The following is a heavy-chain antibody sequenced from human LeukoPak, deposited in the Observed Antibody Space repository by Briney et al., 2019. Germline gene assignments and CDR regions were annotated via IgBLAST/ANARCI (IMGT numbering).Heavy chain of an antibody. CDR3: AKPISGGLAVTADWFHP. J-gene: IGHJ5*01. D-gene: IGHD6-19*01. CDR1: GFTFSNYE. CDR2: ISSGGNTR. Sequence: PGGSLRLSCAGSGFTFSNYEINWVRQAPGKGLEWISYISSGGNTRYYADSVKGRVTISRDNAKNSAHLQMNSLRADDTATYYCAKPISGGLAVTADWFHPWGQGTLVVVSS. V-gene: IGHV3-48*03.